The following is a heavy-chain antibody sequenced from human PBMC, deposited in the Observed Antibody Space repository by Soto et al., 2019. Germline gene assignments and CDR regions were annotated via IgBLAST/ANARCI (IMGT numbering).Heavy chain of an antibody. V-gene: IGHV4-59*01. CDR1: GGSISSYY. Sequence: APGVEPPSETLSLTCTVSGGSISSYYWSWIRQPPGKGLEWIGYIYYSGSTNYNPSLKSRVTISVDTSKNQFSLKLSSVTAADTAVYYCARALPQYSNYVYYYYMDVWGKGTTVTVSS. D-gene: IGHD4-4*01. J-gene: IGHJ6*03. CDR2: IYYSGST. CDR3: ARALPQYSNYVYYYYMDV.